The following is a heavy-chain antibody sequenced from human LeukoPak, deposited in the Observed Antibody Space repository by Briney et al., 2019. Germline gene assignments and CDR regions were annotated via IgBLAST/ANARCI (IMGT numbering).Heavy chain of an antibody. J-gene: IGHJ4*02. V-gene: IGHV3-48*02. CDR2: NRNSGSDI. Sequence: TGGSLRLSCAASGFTFSSFRMDWVRQATGQGLEWISYNRNSGSDISYADSGKGRFTIARANAKNSLYLQMNSLRDEDTAVYYCARLTYGYWGQGTLVCVSS. CDR3: ARLTYGY. D-gene: IGHD4-17*01. CDR1: GFTFSSFR.